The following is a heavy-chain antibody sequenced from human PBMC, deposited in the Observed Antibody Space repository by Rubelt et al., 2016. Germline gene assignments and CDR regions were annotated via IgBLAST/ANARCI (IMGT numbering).Heavy chain of an antibody. CDR1: GGTFRSYA. Sequence: QVQLVQSGAEVKKPGSSVKVSCKASGGTFRSYAISWVRQAPGQGLEWMGGIIPIFGTATYAQKFQGRVTIIPDESTSTSYRELSSLRSEDTAVYYCARRQQLGPFDYWGQGTLVTVSS. CDR2: IIPIFGTA. CDR3: ARRQQLGPFDY. V-gene: IGHV1-69*01. J-gene: IGHJ4*02. D-gene: IGHD6-13*01.